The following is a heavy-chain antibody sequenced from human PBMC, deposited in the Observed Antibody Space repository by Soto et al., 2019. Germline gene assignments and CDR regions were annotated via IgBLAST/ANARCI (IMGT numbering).Heavy chain of an antibody. J-gene: IGHJ4*02. CDR2: ISGSGGST. V-gene: IGHV3-23*01. CDR3: AKDGMTIHPTGGRTYSGYFDY. D-gene: IGHD2-15*01. Sequence: EVQLLESGGGLVQPGGSLRLSCAASGFTFSSYAMSWVRQAPGKGLEWVSAISGSGGSTYYADSVKGRFTISRDNSKNTLYLQMNSLRAEDTAVYYCAKDGMTIHPTGGRTYSGYFDYWGQGTLVTVSS. CDR1: GFTFSSYA.